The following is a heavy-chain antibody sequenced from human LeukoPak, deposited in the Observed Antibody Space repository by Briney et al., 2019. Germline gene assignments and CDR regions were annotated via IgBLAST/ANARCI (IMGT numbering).Heavy chain of an antibody. Sequence: GGSLRLSCTASGFTFGDYAMSWFRQAPGKGLEWVGFIRSKAYGGTTEYAASVKGRFTISRDDSKNTLYLQMNSLKTEDTAVYYCTTDIPMADTTGYWGQGTLVTVSS. CDR2: IRSKAYGGTT. D-gene: IGHD6-19*01. CDR3: TTDIPMADTTGY. CDR1: GFTFGDYA. J-gene: IGHJ4*02. V-gene: IGHV3-49*03.